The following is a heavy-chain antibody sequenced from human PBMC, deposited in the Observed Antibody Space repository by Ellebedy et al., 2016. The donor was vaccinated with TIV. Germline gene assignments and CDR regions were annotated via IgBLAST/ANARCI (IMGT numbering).Heavy chain of an antibody. CDR3: ASGKVDVVVVVADWYLDL. V-gene: IGHV1-69*13. J-gene: IGHJ2*01. CDR1: GGTVSSHS. CDR2: IIPFFDSA. Sequence: SVKVSCKASGGTVSSHSINWVRQAPGQGLEWMGGIIPFFDSANYAQKFQGRVTITADESTSTAYMELSGLRSEDTAVYYCASGKVDVVVVVADWYLDLWGRGTLVTVSS. D-gene: IGHD2-15*01.